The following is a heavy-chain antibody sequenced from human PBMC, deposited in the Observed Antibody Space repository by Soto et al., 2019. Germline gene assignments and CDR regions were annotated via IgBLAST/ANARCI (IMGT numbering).Heavy chain of an antibody. J-gene: IGHJ4*02. CDR2: IWYDGSNK. V-gene: IGHV3-33*01. CDR3: ARDYDSQAFDY. D-gene: IGHD3-22*01. CDR1: GFTFSSYG. Sequence: QVQLVESGGGVVQPGRSLRLSCAASGFTFSSYGMHWVRQAPGKGLEWVAVIWYDGSNKYYADSVKGRFTISRDNSKNTLYLQMNSLRAEDTALYYCARDYDSQAFDYWGQGTLVTVSS.